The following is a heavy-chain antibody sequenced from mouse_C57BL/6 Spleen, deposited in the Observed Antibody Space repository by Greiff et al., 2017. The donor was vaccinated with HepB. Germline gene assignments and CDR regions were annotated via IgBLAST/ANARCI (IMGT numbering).Heavy chain of an antibody. CDR2: IWTGGGT. V-gene: IGHV2-9-1*01. D-gene: IGHD1-1*01. CDR1: GFSFTSYA. J-gene: IGHJ1*03. Sequence: QVQLKESGPGLVAPSQSLSITCTVSGFSFTSYAISWVRQPPGKGLEWLGVIWTGGGTNYNSALKSRLSISKDNSKSQVFLKMNSLQTDDTARYYCARGDYGSSYWYFDVWGTGTTVTVSS. CDR3: ARGDYGSSYWYFDV.